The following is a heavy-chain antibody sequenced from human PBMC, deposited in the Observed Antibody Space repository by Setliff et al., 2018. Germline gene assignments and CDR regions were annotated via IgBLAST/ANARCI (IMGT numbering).Heavy chain of an antibody. Sequence: NLGGSLRLSCAASGFTFINAWMSWVRQTPGKGLEWVGRIKSKTDGGTRDFPASVRDRFIISRDDSKNTVYLQMDSLKTEDTAVYYCTAGTGRSDFDYWGQGTLVTVSS. CDR2: IKSKTDGGTR. D-gene: IGHD1-1*01. J-gene: IGHJ4*02. CDR3: TAGTGRSDFDY. CDR1: GFTFINAW. V-gene: IGHV3-15*01.